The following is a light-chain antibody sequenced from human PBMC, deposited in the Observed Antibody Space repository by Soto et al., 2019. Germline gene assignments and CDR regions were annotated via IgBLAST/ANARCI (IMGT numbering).Light chain of an antibody. CDR2: GAS. V-gene: IGKV1-27*01. Sequence: DIQMTQSPSSLSASVGDRVTITCRASQGISNYLAWYQQKTGKVPNLLIYGASTLQSGVPSRFSGSASGTDFTLTISSLQPEDFATYYCQQYNSYWTFGQGTKVDIK. CDR3: QQYNSYWT. CDR1: QGISNY. J-gene: IGKJ1*01.